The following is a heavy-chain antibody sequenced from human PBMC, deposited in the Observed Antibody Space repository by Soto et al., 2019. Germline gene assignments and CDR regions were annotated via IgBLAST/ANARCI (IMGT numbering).Heavy chain of an antibody. CDR1: GGSISSGGYS. J-gene: IGHJ6*02. Sequence: QLQLQESGSGLVKPSQTLSLTCAVSGGSISSGGYSWRWIRQPPGKGLEWIGYIYHSGSTYYNPSLKSRVTRSVDRPKTQCSLKLSSVAAADTAVYYCARAHYGDYGYGMDVWGQGTTVTVSS. CDR2: IYHSGST. D-gene: IGHD4-17*01. V-gene: IGHV4-30-2*01. CDR3: ARAHYGDYGYGMDV.